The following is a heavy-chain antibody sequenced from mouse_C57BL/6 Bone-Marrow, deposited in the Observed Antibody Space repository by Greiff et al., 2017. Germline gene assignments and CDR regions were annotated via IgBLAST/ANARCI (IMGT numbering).Heavy chain of an antibody. CDR3: ARWEYDVEWFAY. J-gene: IGHJ3*01. CDR1: GYTFTSYW. CDR2: IDPSDSYT. D-gene: IGHD2-14*01. V-gene: IGHV1-69*01. Sequence: QVQLQQSGAELVMPGASVKLSCKASGYTFTSYWMHWVKQRPGQGLEWIGEIDPSDSYTNYNQKFKGKSTLTVDKTSSTAYMQLSSLTSEDSAVYYFARWEYDVEWFAYWCQGTLVTVSA.